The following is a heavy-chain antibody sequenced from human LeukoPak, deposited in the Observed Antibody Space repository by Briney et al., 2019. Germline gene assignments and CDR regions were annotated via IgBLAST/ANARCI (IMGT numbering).Heavy chain of an antibody. V-gene: IGHV4-4*02. CDR1: GGSISSSNW. CDR3: ARVAAKTTVVNSAFDI. Sequence: SGTLSLTCAVSGGSISSSNWWSWVRQPPGKGLEWIGEIYHSGSTNYNPSLMSRVTISVDTSKNQFSLRLNSVTAADTAVYYCARVAAKTTVVNSAFDIWGQGTMITVSS. J-gene: IGHJ3*02. CDR2: IYHSGST. D-gene: IGHD4-23*01.